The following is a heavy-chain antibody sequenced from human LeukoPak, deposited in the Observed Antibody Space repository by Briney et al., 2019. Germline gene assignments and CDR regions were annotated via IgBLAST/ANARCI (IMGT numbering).Heavy chain of an antibody. Sequence: PGGSLRLSCAASGFTFRDHYMGWVRQAPGQGLAWVSYISSSSHYTNYVVSVRGRFIIFRDNVKDSLYLQMNSLRVDDTAIYYCVRETTEGAKDYWGQGTQVTVSS. D-gene: IGHD1-14*01. CDR1: GFTFRDHY. V-gene: IGHV3-11*05. J-gene: IGHJ4*02. CDR2: ISSSSHYT. CDR3: VRETTEGAKDY.